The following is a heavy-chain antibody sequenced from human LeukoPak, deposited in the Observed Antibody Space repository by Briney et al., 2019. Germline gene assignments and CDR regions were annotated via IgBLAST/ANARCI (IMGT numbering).Heavy chain of an antibody. Sequence: TGGSLRLSCAASGFTFSSYAMSRVRQAPGKGLEWVSAISGSGGTTYYADSVKGRFTISRDNSKNTLYLQMNSLRAEDTAVYYCAKDGYDYYYYYMDVWGRGTAVTVSS. CDR1: GFTFSSYA. J-gene: IGHJ6*03. CDR3: AKDGYDYYYYYMDV. CDR2: ISGSGGTT. V-gene: IGHV3-23*01. D-gene: IGHD1-1*01.